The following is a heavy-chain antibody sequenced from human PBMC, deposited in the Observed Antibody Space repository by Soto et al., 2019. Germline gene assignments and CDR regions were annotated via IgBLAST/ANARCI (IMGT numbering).Heavy chain of an antibody. D-gene: IGHD3-10*01. CDR2: IYYSGST. J-gene: IGHJ6*02. V-gene: IGHV4-30-4*01. CDR1: GGSISSGDYY. Sequence: LSLTCTVSGGSISSGDYYWSWIRQPPGKGLEWIGYIYYSGSTYYNPSLKSRVTISVDTSKNQFSLKLSSVTAADTAVYYCARDDNYYGSRYYYYGMDVWGQGTTVTVSS. CDR3: ARDDNYYGSRYYYYGMDV.